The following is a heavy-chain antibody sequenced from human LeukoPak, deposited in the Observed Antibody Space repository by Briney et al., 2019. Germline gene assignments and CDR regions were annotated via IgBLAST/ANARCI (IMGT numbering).Heavy chain of an antibody. D-gene: IGHD5-12*01. CDR1: GGSVSSYY. CDR3: ARASVAGGMDV. CDR2: VYYTGST. Sequence: SETLSLTCSVSGGSVSSYYWSWIRQPPGKGLEWIGYVYYTGSTNYNPPLKSRVTISVDTSKNQFSLKLSSVTAADTAVYYCARASVAGGMDVWGQGTTVTVSS. J-gene: IGHJ6*02. V-gene: IGHV4-59*02.